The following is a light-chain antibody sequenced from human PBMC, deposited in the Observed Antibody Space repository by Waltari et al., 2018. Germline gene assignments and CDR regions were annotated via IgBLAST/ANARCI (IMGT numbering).Light chain of an antibody. Sequence: DGQMTQSPPSLSASVGDRVNISCRPSQGIRNYLAWYQQKPGQVPKLLIFTISTLQSGVPPRFSGSGSGTDFTLTITSLQPEDAATYYCQKYDAAPWTFGQGTKVEVK. CDR2: TIS. J-gene: IGKJ1*01. V-gene: IGKV1-27*01. CDR1: QGIRNY. CDR3: QKYDAAPWT.